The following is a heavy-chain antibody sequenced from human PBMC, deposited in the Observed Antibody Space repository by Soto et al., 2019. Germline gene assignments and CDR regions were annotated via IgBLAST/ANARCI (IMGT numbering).Heavy chain of an antibody. J-gene: IGHJ6*02. CDR2: IIPIIGTA. V-gene: IGHV1-69*13. Sequence: SVKVSCKASGGTFSSYGISWVRQAPGQGLEWMGGIIPIIGTANYAQKFQGRVTITADESTSTAYMELSSLRSEDTAVYYCARPTYYDFWSGYQTGYYYYGMDVRGQGTTVTVSS. CDR3: ARPTYYDFWSGYQTGYYYYGMDV. CDR1: GGTFSSYG. D-gene: IGHD3-3*01.